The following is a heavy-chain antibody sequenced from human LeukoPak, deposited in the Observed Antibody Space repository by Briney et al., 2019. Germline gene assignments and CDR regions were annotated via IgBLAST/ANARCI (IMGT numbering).Heavy chain of an antibody. V-gene: IGHV4-30-4*08. Sequence: PSETLSLTCTVSGGSIGTGDYYWTWIRQLPGKGLEWIGFIYNTGSTNYNPSLRSRVSISVDTSKNQFSLKLSSVTAADTAVYYCARHSTFFGVVIIKGRVRGPFDYWGQGTLVTVSS. CDR3: ARHSTFFGVVIIKGRVRGPFDY. CDR2: IYNTGST. J-gene: IGHJ4*02. D-gene: IGHD3-3*01. CDR1: GGSIGTGDYY.